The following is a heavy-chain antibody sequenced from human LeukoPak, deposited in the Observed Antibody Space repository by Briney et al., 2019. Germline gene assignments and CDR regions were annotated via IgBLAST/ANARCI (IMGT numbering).Heavy chain of an antibody. CDR2: IYYSGST. Sequence: SQTLSLTCTVSGGSISSCGYYWSWIRQHPGKGLEWIGYIYYSGSTYYNPSLKSRVTISVDTSKTQFSLKLSSVTAADTAVYYCARGGASYDSSGYYYIPHYFDYWDQGTLVTVSS. D-gene: IGHD3-22*01. V-gene: IGHV4-31*03. J-gene: IGHJ4*02. CDR1: GGSISSCGYY. CDR3: ARGGASYDSSGYYYIPHYFDY.